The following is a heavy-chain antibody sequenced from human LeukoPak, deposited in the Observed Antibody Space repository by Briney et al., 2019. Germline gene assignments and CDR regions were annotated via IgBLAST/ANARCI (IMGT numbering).Heavy chain of an antibody. CDR3: ASSKTSCSSTSCYDPFDY. CDR2: ISAHNGNT. J-gene: IGHJ4*02. CDR1: GYTFTSYG. D-gene: IGHD2-2*01. Sequence: ASVKVSCKASGYTFTSYGISWVRQAPARGLEWMAWISAHNGNTNYAQNLRDRVTLTTDTSTSTVYMELRSLRSDDTAVYYCASSKTSCSSTSCYDPFDYWGQGTLVTVSS. V-gene: IGHV1-18*01.